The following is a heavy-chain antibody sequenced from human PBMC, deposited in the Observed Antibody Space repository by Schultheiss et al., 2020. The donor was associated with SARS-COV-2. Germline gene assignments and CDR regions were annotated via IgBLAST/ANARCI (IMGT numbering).Heavy chain of an antibody. CDR2: IIPIFGTA. CDR1: GGTFSSYA. Sequence: SVKVSCKASGGTFSSYAISWVRQAPGQGLEWMGGIIPIFGTANYAQKFQGRVTITADESTSTAYMELSSLRSEDTAVYYCARSEAYCGGDCYSAAFDIWGQATMVTVSS. CDR3: ARSEAYCGGDCYSAAFDI. V-gene: IGHV1-69*13. D-gene: IGHD2-21*02. J-gene: IGHJ3*02.